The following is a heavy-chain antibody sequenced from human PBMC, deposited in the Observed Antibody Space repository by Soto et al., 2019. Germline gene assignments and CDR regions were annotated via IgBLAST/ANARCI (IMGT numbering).Heavy chain of an antibody. Sequence: QVQLVESGGGLVKPGGFLRLSCAASGFTFSDYYMSWIRQAPGKGLEWVSYISSSGSTIYYADSVKGRFTISRDNAKNSLYLQMNSLRAEDTAVYYCARVGPPKLRYFDWLRMDVWGKGTTVTVSS. J-gene: IGHJ6*03. CDR2: ISSSGSTI. CDR1: GFTFSDYY. CDR3: ARVGPPKLRYFDWLRMDV. V-gene: IGHV3-11*01. D-gene: IGHD3-9*01.